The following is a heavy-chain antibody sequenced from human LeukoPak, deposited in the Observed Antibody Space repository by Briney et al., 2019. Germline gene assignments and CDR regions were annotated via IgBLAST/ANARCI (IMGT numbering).Heavy chain of an antibody. D-gene: IGHD2-8*01. CDR1: GYTLTELS. J-gene: IGHJ3*02. CDR3: ATEYGDAFDI. CDR2: FDPEDGET. V-gene: IGHV1-24*01. Sequence: ASVKVSCKVSGYTLTELSMHWVRQAPGKGLEWMGGFDPEDGETIYAQKFQGRVTMIEDTSTDTAYMELSSLRSEDTAVYYCATEYGDAFDIWGQGTMVTVSS.